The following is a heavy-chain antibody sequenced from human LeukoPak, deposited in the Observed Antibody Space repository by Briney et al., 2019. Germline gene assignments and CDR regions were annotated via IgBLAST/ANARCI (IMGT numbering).Heavy chain of an antibody. J-gene: IGHJ4*02. CDR3: AKQLYGAVDY. CDR2: ISSSGSNI. Sequence: PGGSLRLSCAASGFTFSSYEMNWVRQAPGKGLEWVSYISSSGSNIYYADSVKGRFTISRDNSKNTLYLQMNSLRADDTAVYYCAKQLYGAVDYWGQGTLVTVSS. D-gene: IGHD1-1*01. CDR1: GFTFSSYE. V-gene: IGHV3-48*03.